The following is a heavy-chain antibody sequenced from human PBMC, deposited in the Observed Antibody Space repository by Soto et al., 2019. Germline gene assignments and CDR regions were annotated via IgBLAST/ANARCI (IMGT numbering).Heavy chain of an antibody. J-gene: IGHJ6*02. V-gene: IGHV3-15*07. CDR3: AFPFGVWNYYSGLDV. CDR1: GFAFTNAW. Sequence: VQLVESGGGLVKPGGSLRLSCAASGFAFTNAWMNWVRQAPGKGLEWVGRITSKTDGGTTDYAAPVKGRFTISRDDSINTLNLQMDRLQTDDTAVYYCAFPFGVWNYYSGLDVWGQGTTVTVSS. CDR2: ITSKTDGGTT. D-gene: IGHD3-10*01.